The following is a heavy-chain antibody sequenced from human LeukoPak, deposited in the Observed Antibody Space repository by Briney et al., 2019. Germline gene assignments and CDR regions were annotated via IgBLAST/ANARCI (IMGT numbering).Heavy chain of an antibody. D-gene: IGHD3-10*01. V-gene: IGHV4-34*01. CDR1: GFTFSDY. CDR2: INHSGST. CDR3: ARGRYYGSGSYYKPSSFDY. Sequence: GSLRLSCAASGFTFSDYMSWIRQPPGKGLEWIGEINHSGSTNYNPSLKSRVTISVDTSKNQFSLKLSSVTAADTAVYYCARGRYYGSGSYYKPSSFDYWGQGTLVTVSS. J-gene: IGHJ4*02.